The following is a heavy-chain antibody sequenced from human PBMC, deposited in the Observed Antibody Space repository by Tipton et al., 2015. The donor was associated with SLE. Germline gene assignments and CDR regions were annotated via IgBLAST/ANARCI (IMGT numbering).Heavy chain of an antibody. CDR2: IHYSGTT. Sequence: TLSLTCTVSGGSISSSHYYWAWIRQSPGKGLEWIGSIHYSGTTYYNPSLNSRFTISVDTSKNQFSLKVTSVTATDTAVYYCARDWVVGATLDRFDPWGQGTLVTVSS. D-gene: IGHD1-26*01. V-gene: IGHV4-39*02. CDR3: ARDWVVGATLDRFDP. J-gene: IGHJ5*02. CDR1: GGSISSSHYY.